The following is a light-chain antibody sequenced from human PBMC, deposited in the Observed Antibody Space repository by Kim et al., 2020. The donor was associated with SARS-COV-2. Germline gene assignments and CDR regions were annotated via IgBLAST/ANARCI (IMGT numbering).Light chain of an antibody. Sequence: ASVGDSVTLTCRASQSIGDYLNWYQQKSGKAPTLLIYAASRLQSGVPSRFIGSGSGTEFTLTITSLQPEDFATYYCQQSSTTHRMFAQGTKVDIK. CDR2: AAS. CDR1: QSIGDY. V-gene: IGKV1-39*01. J-gene: IGKJ1*01. CDR3: QQSSTTHRM.